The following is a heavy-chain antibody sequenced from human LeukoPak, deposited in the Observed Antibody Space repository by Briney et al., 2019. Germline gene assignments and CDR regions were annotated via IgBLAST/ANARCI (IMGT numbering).Heavy chain of an antibody. D-gene: IGHD2-2*01. CDR3: ARDFLGYCTTTSCYDVVFDY. Sequence: GASVKVSCKASGYTFTSYGISWVRQAPGQGLEWMGWISAYNGNTNYAQKLQGRVTMTTDTSTSTAYMELRSLRSDDTAVYYCARDFLGYCTTTSCYDVVFDYWGQGTLVTVSS. CDR2: ISAYNGNT. V-gene: IGHV1-18*01. J-gene: IGHJ4*02. CDR1: GYTFTSYG.